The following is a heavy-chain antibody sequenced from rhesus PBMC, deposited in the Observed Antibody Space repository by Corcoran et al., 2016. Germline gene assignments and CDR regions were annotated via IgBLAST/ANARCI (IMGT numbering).Heavy chain of an antibody. CDR1: VGSLRSNY. V-gene: IGHV4-173*01. Sequence: QLQLQESGPGLVKPSETLSLTCPVSVGSLRSNYLNWFPQPPGTGLEWIGRISGSGGSTDYNPSLKTRVTISTDTSKNKFSLKLSSVTAADTAVYYCARGSSGWYYYFDYWGQGVLVTVSS. CDR3: ARGSSGWYYYFDY. D-gene: IGHD6-31*01. CDR2: ISGSGGST. J-gene: IGHJ4*01.